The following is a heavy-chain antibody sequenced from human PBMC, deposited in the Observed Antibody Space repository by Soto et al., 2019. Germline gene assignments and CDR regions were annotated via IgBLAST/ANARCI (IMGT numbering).Heavy chain of an antibody. V-gene: IGHV3-23*01. CDR1: GFPFSSYA. Sequence: RLSCAASGFPFSSYAMSWVRQAPGKGLEWVSAISGSGGSTYYADSVECRFPISRDNAKNTLYLQMNSMRAEDTAVYYCVRDGEGFWGQGTLVTVSS. D-gene: IGHD2-21*01. J-gene: IGHJ4*02. CDR3: VRDGEGF. CDR2: ISGSGGST.